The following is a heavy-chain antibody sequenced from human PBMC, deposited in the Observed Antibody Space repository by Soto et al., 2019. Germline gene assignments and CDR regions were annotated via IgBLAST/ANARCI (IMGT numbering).Heavy chain of an antibody. CDR2: IYPGDSDT. CDR3: ARQGAAADTGDF. CDR1: GYSFTTYW. Sequence: LXISCKGSGYSFTTYWIGWVRQMPGKGLEWMGIIYPGDSDTRYSPSFQGQVTISADKSISTAYLQWSSLKASDTAIYYCARQGAAADTGDFWGQGNRVTVSS. J-gene: IGHJ1*01. V-gene: IGHV5-51*01. D-gene: IGHD6-13*01.